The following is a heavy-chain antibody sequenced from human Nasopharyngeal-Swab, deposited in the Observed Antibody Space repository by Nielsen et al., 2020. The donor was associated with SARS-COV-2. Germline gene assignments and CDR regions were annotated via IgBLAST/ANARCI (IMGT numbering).Heavy chain of an antibody. CDR2: INLYGSQK. CDR3: ARVTAYGFDI. V-gene: IGHV3-7*01. Sequence: GGSLRLSCAASGFSFSSYWMSWVRQAPGKGLEWMANINLYGSQKNFVDSVKGRFTISRDNAKNVVYLQMNTMRAEDTAVYYCARVTAYGFDIWGQGTMVTVSS. CDR1: GFSFSSYW. J-gene: IGHJ3*02. D-gene: IGHD3-16*01.